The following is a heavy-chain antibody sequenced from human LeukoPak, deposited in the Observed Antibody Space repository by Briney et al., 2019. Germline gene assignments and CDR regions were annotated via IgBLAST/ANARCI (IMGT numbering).Heavy chain of an antibody. CDR2: IYSGGST. CDR3: AREGGWVRGARDLDAFDI. Sequence: GGSLRLSCAASGFTVSSNYMSWVRQAPGKGLEWVSVIYSGGSTYYADSVKGRFTISRDNSKNTLYLQMNSLRAEDTAVYYCAREGGWVRGARDLDAFDIWGQGTMVTVSS. V-gene: IGHV3-53*01. D-gene: IGHD3-10*01. CDR1: GFTVSSNY. J-gene: IGHJ3*02.